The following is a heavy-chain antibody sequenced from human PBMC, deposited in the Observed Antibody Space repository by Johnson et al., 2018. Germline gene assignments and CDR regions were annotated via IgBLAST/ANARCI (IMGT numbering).Heavy chain of an antibody. V-gene: IGHV4-39*07. CDR2: IYYSGSP. D-gene: IGHD1-26*01. CDR1: GGSITGSGYY. CDR3: ARAESGSYFPDNYYYMDV. J-gene: IGHJ6*03. Sequence: QVQLQESGPGLVKPSETLSLTCTVSGGSITGSGYYWGWIRQPPGKGLEWIGSIYYSGSPYYTPSLKSRVTISVDTSKNLFSLKLSSVTAADTAVYYCARAESGSYFPDNYYYMDVWGEGTTVTVSS.